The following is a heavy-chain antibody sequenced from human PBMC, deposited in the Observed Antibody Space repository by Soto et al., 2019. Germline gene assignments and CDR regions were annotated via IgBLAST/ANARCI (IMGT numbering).Heavy chain of an antibody. J-gene: IGHJ4*02. D-gene: IGHD5-12*01. CDR3: ARRGYSGYAIDY. V-gene: IGHV3-64*01. CDR2: ISSNGGST. Sequence: EVQLVESGGGLVQPGGSLRLSCAASGFTFSSYAMHWVRQAPGKGLEYVSDISSNGGSTYYANSVKGRFTISRDNSKNPLYREMGSLRAEDMAVSSCARRGYSGYAIDYWGQGTLVTVSS. CDR1: GFTFSSYA.